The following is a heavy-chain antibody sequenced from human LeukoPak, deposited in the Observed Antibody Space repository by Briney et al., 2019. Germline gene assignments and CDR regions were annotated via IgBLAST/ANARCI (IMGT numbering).Heavy chain of an antibody. CDR1: GGSFSGYY. D-gene: IGHD2-2*01. V-gene: IGHV4-34*01. J-gene: IGHJ6*04. CDR2: INHSGST. CDR3: ARDPKYQLLGGMDV. Sequence: SETLSLTCAVYGGSFSGYYWSWIRQPPGKGLEWIGEINHSGSTNYNPSLKSRVTISVDTSKNQFSLKMNSVTAADTAVYYCARDPKYQLLGGMDVWGKGTTLTVSS.